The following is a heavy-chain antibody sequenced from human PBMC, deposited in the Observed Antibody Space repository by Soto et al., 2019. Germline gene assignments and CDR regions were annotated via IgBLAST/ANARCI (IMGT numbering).Heavy chain of an antibody. J-gene: IGHJ4*02. V-gene: IGHV3-64D*06. CDR2: ISSEGAST. CDR1: GFTFSSYA. CDR3: VKDRYVDY. Sequence: LRLSCSVSGFTFSSYAMHWVRQAPGKGLEYVASISSEGASTYYADSVKGRFIISRDNSKNTLYLQMSSLRAEDTAVYYCVKDRYVDYWGQGILVTVSS.